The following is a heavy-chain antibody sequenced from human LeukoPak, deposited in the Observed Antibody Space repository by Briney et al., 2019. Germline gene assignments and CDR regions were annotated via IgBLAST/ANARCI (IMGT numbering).Heavy chain of an antibody. D-gene: IGHD3-10*01. Sequence: QPGGSLRLSCAASGFTFSIYAMNWVRQAPGKGLEWVSTISGSGGSKHYADSVEGRFTIPRDNSKNTVYLQMNSLRAEDTAIYYCAKLTSASGAYGVDVWGQGTTVTVSS. CDR2: ISGSGGSK. J-gene: IGHJ6*02. V-gene: IGHV3-23*01. CDR1: GFTFSIYA. CDR3: AKLTSASGAYGVDV.